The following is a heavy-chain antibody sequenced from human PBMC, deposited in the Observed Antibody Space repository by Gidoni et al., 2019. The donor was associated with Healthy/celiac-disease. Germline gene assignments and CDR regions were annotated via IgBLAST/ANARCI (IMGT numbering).Heavy chain of an antibody. V-gene: IGHV3-23*01. Sequence: EVQLLESGGGLVQPGGSLRLSCAASGFTFSSYALSLVRQAPGKGLEWVSAISGSGGSTYYADSVKGRFTISRDNSKNTLYLQMNSLRAEDTAVYYCAKSGDGYNHFDYWGQGTLVTVSS. CDR3: AKSGDGYNHFDY. D-gene: IGHD5-12*01. CDR2: ISGSGGST. J-gene: IGHJ4*02. CDR1: GFTFSSYA.